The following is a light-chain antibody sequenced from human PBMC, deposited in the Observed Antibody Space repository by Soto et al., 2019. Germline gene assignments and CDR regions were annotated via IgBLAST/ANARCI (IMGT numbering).Light chain of an antibody. Sequence: QTVVTQETSFSVSPGGAVTLTCGLSSGSVSTSYYPSWYQQTPGQAPRTLIYSTNTRSSGVPDRFSGSILGNKAALTITGAQADDESDYYCVLYMGSGSWVFGGGTKLTV. J-gene: IGLJ3*02. CDR3: VLYMGSGSWV. CDR1: SGSVSTSYY. V-gene: IGLV8-61*01. CDR2: STN.